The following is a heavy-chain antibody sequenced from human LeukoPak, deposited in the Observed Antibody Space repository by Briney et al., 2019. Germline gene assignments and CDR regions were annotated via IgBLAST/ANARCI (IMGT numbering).Heavy chain of an antibody. Sequence: GGSLRLSCAASGFTFSDYYMSWIRQAPGKGLEWVSHISSSGSIIYYADSVKGRFTVSRDNAKNSLYLQMNSLRAEDTAVYYCASDSYNWMQTNTGYYMDVWGKGTPVTVSS. J-gene: IGHJ6*03. CDR1: GFTFSDYY. CDR2: ISSSGSII. V-gene: IGHV3-11*04. D-gene: IGHD1-20*01. CDR3: ASDSYNWMQTNTGYYMDV.